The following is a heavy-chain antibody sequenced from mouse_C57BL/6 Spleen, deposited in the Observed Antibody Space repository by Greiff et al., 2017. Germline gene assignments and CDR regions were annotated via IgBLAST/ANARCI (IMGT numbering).Heavy chain of an antibody. J-gene: IGHJ2*01. CDR1: GYTFTTYP. CDR2: FHPYNDDT. D-gene: IGHD3-3*01. CDR3: ARRGLWESYLDY. Sequence: VNVVESGAELVKPGASVKMSCKASGYTFTTYPIEWMKQNHGKSLEWIGNFHPYNDDTKYNEKFKGKATLTVEKSSSTVYLELSRLTSDDSAVYYCARRGLWESYLDYWGQGTTLTVSS. V-gene: IGHV1-47*01.